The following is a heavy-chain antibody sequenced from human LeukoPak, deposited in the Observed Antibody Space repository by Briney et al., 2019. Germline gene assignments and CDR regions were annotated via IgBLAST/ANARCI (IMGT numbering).Heavy chain of an antibody. D-gene: IGHD5/OR15-5a*01. J-gene: IGHJ3*02. Sequence: SETLSLTCTVSGGSLSTYYWSWMGQSPRKGLEWIGSVYCSGSTNYNPSLKSRVSISVDTSKNQFSLELSSVSAADTAAYYCAVNSTKHTFDIWGQGTMVTVSS. V-gene: IGHV4-59*08. CDR3: AVNSTKHTFDI. CDR1: GGSLSTYY. CDR2: VYCSGST.